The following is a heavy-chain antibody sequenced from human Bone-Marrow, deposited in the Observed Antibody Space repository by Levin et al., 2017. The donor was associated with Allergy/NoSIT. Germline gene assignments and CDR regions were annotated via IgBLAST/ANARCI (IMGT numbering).Heavy chain of an antibody. J-gene: IGHJ4*02. Sequence: GESLKISCAASGFIFSNYGMHWVRQAPGKGLEWVAAIWYDGSNQMYADSVKGRFSISRDNSDNTLYLQMNSLRDDDTGLHYCARGWNEVGYWGQGTLVTVSS. CDR3: ARGWNEVGY. CDR2: IWYDGSNQ. CDR1: GFIFSNYG. V-gene: IGHV3-33*01. D-gene: IGHD1-1*01.